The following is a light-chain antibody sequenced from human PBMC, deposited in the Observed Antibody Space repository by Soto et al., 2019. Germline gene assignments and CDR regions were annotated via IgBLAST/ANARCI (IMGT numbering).Light chain of an antibody. V-gene: IGKV3-15*01. CDR2: GAS. Sequence: EIVMTQTPSTLSVSPGERANLSCRASQSVSSNLAWYQQKPGQAPRLLIYGASTRATGFPARFSGSGSGTEFTLSISSLQSEDFAVYYCHQYHNWPQTFGQGTKLEIK. J-gene: IGKJ2*01. CDR3: HQYHNWPQT. CDR1: QSVSSN.